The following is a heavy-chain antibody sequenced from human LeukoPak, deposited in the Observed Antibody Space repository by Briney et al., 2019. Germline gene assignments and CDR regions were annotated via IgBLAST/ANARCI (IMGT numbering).Heavy chain of an antibody. Sequence: SETLSLTCTVSGGSISSGGYYWSWIRQHPGKGLEWIGYIYYSGSTYYNPSLKSRVTISVDTSKNQFSLKLSSVTGADTAVYYCARGNRGDYVWGSYRYDYWGQGTLVTVSS. CDR1: GGSISSGGYY. D-gene: IGHD3-16*02. J-gene: IGHJ4*02. V-gene: IGHV4-31*03. CDR3: ARGNRGDYVWGSYRYDY. CDR2: IYYSGST.